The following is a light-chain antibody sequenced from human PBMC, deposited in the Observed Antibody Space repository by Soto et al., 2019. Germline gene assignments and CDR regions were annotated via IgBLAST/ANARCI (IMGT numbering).Light chain of an antibody. CDR3: QQRRKFLWT. V-gene: IGKV3-11*01. Sequence: EIVLTQSPATLSLSPGERATLSCRASQSVSNYLAWYQQKPGQAPRLLMYDTSNRAPGIPARFSGSGSGTDFTLTISSLEPEDFAVFCQQRRKFLWTFGQGTKVEI. CDR2: DTS. CDR1: QSVSNY. J-gene: IGKJ1*01.